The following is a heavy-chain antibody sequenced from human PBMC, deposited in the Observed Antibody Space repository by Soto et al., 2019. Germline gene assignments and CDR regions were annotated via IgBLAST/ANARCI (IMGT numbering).Heavy chain of an antibody. Sequence: SETLSLTCTVSGGSISSGDFYWSWIRQPPGRGLEWIGYISYSGSTYYNTSLKSRVTISVDTSKNQFSLKLNSVTAADTAVYYCARGGPTGGSYKYNWFDPWGQGTLVTVS. CDR1: GGSISSGDFY. V-gene: IGHV4-30-4*01. D-gene: IGHD2-15*01. CDR2: ISYSGST. CDR3: ARGGPTGGSYKYNWFDP. J-gene: IGHJ5*02.